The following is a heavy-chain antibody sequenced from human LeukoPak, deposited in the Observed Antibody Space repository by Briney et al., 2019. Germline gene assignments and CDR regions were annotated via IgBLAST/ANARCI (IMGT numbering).Heavy chain of an antibody. CDR2: ISSSSTI. J-gene: IGHJ4*02. Sequence: GGSLRLSCAASGFTFSSYSMNWVRQAPGKGLEWVSYISSSSTIYYADSVKGRFTISRDNAKNSLYLQMNSLRAEDTAVYYCAKGSVGLDYWGQGTLVTVSS. D-gene: IGHD2-2*01. CDR1: GFTFSSYS. CDR3: AKGSVGLDY. V-gene: IGHV3-48*01.